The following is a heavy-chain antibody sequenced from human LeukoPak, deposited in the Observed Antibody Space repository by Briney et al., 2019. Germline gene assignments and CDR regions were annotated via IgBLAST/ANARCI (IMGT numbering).Heavy chain of an antibody. CDR2: INHSGST. V-gene: IGHV4-4*02. J-gene: IGHJ4*02. CDR3: AREPDRRLATYYFDY. CDR1: GGSISSSNW. Sequence: TLSLTCAVSGGSISSSNWWSWVRQPPGKGLEWIGEINHSGSTNYNPSLKSRVTISVDTSKNQFSLKLSSVTAADTAVYYCAREPDRRLATYYFDYWGQGTLVTVSS. D-gene: IGHD6-19*01.